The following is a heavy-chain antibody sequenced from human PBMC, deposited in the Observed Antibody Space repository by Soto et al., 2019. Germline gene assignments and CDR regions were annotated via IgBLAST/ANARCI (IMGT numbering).Heavy chain of an antibody. CDR2: IGCCSGSGT. D-gene: IGHD2-2*02. CDR3: TTDSYITIVTVRFDY. CDR1: GFTFSTYT. Sequence: GGSLRLSCAASGFTFSTYTMNWVRQAPGKGLEWVSGIGCCSGSGTYYADFVKGRFAISRDDSKNTVYLQMNSLKTEDTAVYYCTTDSYITIVTVRFDYWGHGTLVTVSS. J-gene: IGHJ4*01. V-gene: IGHV3-23*01.